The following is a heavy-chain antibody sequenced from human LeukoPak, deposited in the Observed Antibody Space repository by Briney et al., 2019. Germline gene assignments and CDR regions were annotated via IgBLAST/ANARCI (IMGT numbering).Heavy chain of an antibody. Sequence: GSLRLSCAASGFAFSNFGMHWVRQAPGKGLEWLAVIWYDGSDQSYAASVKGRFTISRDNSKNTLFLQMDSLRDEDTAVYYCVGEDTAVSPNAFDVWGQGTMVIVSS. J-gene: IGHJ3*01. CDR1: GFAFSNFG. V-gene: IGHV3-33*01. CDR2: IWYDGSDQ. CDR3: VGEDTAVSPNAFDV. D-gene: IGHD5-18*01.